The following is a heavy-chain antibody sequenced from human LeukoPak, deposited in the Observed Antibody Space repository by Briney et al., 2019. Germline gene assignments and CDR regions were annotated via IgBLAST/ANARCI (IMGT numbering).Heavy chain of an antibody. CDR2: ISYDGSNK. CDR1: GFTFSSYA. J-gene: IGHJ5*02. D-gene: IGHD3-9*01. Sequence: GGSPRLSCAASGFTFSSYAMHWVRQAPGKGLEWVAVISYDGSNKYYADSVKGRFTISRDNSKNTLYLQMNSLRAEDTAVYYCARGFVLRYFDWPAGFDPWGQGTLVTVSS. CDR3: ARGFVLRYFDWPAGFDP. V-gene: IGHV3-30*14.